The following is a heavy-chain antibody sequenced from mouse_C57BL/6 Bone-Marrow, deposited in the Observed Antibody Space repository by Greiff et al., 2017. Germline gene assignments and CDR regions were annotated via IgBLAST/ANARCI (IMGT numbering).Heavy chain of an antibody. CDR1: GYTFTSYG. Sequence: VQLQQSGAELARPGASVKLSCKASGYTFTSYGISWVKQRTGQGLEWIGEIYPRSGNTYYNEKFKGKATLTADKSSSTAYMELRSLTSEDSAVYFCARSGLPAYWGQGTLVTVSA. J-gene: IGHJ3*01. V-gene: IGHV1-81*01. CDR2: IYPRSGNT. D-gene: IGHD2-10*01. CDR3: ARSGLPAY.